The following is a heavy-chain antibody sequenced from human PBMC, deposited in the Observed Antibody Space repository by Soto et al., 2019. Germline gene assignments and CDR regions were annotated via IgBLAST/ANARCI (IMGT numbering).Heavy chain of an antibody. J-gene: IGHJ4*02. D-gene: IGHD6-19*01. CDR2: IIPIFGTA. CDR3: ARDYFTTRIAVAGTGGEMDY. V-gene: IGHV1-69*13. Sequence: SVKVSCKASGGTFSSYAISWVRQAPGQGLEWMGGIIPIFGTANYAQKFQGRVTITADESTSTAYMELSSLRSEDTAVYYCARDYFTTRIAVAGTGGEMDYWGQGTLVTVSS. CDR1: GGTFSSYA.